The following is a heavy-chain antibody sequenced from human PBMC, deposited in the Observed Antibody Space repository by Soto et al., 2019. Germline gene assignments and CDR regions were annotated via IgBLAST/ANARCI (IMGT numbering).Heavy chain of an antibody. V-gene: IGHV4-4*02. J-gene: IGHJ5*02. CDR2: IYHSGST. CDR3: ARIIVVVPAATGGWFDP. CDR1: GGSISSSNW. Sequence: PSETLSLTCAVSGGSISSSNWWSWVRQPPGKGLEWIGEIYHSGSTNYNPSLKSRVTISVDKSKNQFSLKLSSVTAADTAVYYCARIIVVVPAATGGWFDPWGQGTLVT. D-gene: IGHD2-2*01.